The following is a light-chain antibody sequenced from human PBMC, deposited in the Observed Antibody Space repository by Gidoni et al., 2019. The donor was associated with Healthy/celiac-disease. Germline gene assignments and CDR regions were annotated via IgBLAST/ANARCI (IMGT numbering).Light chain of an antibody. Sequence: SPSSLSASVGDRVTITCQASQDIRNYLNWYQQKPGKAPKLLIYDASNLETGVPSRFSGSGSGTDFTFTISSLQPEDIATYYCQQYDNHPYTFGQGTKLEIK. CDR3: QQYDNHPYT. CDR2: DAS. J-gene: IGKJ2*01. CDR1: QDIRNY. V-gene: IGKV1-33*01.